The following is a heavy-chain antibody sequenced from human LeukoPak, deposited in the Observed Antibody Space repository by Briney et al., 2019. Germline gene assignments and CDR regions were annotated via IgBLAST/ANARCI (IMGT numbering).Heavy chain of an antibody. CDR1: GFTFSDYY. J-gene: IGHJ4*02. CDR3: ARARLAAAVPFDY. D-gene: IGHD6-13*01. Sequence: PGGSLGLSCAASGFTFSDYYMSWIRQAPGKGLEWVSYISSSGSTIYYADSVKGRFTISRDNAKNSLYLQMNSLRAEDTAVYYCARARLAAAVPFDYWGQGTLVTVSS. V-gene: IGHV3-11*01. CDR2: ISSSGSTI.